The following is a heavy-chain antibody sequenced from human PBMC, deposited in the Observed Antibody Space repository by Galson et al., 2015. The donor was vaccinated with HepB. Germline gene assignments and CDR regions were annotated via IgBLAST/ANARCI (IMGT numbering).Heavy chain of an antibody. Sequence: SLRLSCAASGFTFRSYAIMWVRQAPGKGLEWVSGMSDNGGNTFYADSVKGRFTISRDISKNTVYLQMNSLRVEDTAVYYCATRSGASGWYSYPQHWGQGTLVTVSS. CDR1: GFTFRSYA. J-gene: IGHJ1*01. D-gene: IGHD6-19*01. V-gene: IGHV3-23*01. CDR3: ATRSGASGWYSYPQH. CDR2: MSDNGGNT.